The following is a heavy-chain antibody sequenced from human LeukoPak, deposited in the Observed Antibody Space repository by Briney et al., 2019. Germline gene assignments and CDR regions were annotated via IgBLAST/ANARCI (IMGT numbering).Heavy chain of an antibody. CDR2: FDPEDGET. Sequence: ASVKVSCKASGYTLTELSMHWVRQAPGKGLEWMGGFDPEDGETIYAQKFQGRVTMTEDTSTDTAYMELSSLRSEDTAVYYCATVSGLQRLPFDYWGQGTLVTVSS. CDR1: GYTLTELS. J-gene: IGHJ4*02. V-gene: IGHV1-24*01. CDR3: ATVSGLQRLPFDY. D-gene: IGHD6-25*01.